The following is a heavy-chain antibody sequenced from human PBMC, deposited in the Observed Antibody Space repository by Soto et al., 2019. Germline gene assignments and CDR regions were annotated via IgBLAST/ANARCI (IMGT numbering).Heavy chain of an antibody. J-gene: IGHJ4*02. D-gene: IGHD3-16*01. V-gene: IGHV3-30*18. CDR2: ISYDGSNK. CDR1: GCTFSSYR. CDR3: SKTQGGFDY. Sequence: SQLVACAASGCTFSSYRMHWVRQAPGKGLEWVAVISYDGSNKYYADSVKGRFTISRDNSKNTLYLQMNSLTAEDKAVYYCSKTQGGFDYWGQGTLVTV.